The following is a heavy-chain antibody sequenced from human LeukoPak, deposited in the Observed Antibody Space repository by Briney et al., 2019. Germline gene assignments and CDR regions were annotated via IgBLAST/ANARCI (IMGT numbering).Heavy chain of an antibody. J-gene: IGHJ4*02. CDR1: GGSIGNTSYY. CDR3: AISGSATSYNEQFDY. D-gene: IGHD3-10*01. V-gene: IGHV4-39*01. Sequence: PSETLSLTCTVSGGSIGNTSYYWGWIRQPPGKGLEWIGNIYYSGTTYYNPSLKTRVTIYVDTSKKQFSLKLNSVTAADTAVYYCAISGSATSYNEQFDYWGQGTLVTVSS. CDR2: IYYSGTT.